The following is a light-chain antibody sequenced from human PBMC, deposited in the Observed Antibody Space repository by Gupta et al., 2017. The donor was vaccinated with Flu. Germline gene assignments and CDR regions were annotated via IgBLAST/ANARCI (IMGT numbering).Light chain of an antibody. Sequence: DIVMTQSPLSLPVTPGEPASISCRSSQSLLHSNGYNYLDWYLQKPGQSPQLLIYWGSNRASGVPDRFSGSGVDKDFTLKSSRGEAEDVGVYYGRQDLQTRTFGQGTKVEIK. CDR3: RQDLQTRT. V-gene: IGKV2-28*01. J-gene: IGKJ1*01. CDR2: WGS. CDR1: QSLLHSNGYNY.